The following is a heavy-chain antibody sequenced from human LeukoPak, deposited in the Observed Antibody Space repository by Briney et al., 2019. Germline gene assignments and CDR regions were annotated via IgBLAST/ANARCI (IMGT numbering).Heavy chain of an antibody. CDR1: GFTFSSYA. CDR3: ERENNGFDP. V-gene: IGHV3-30-3*01. J-gene: IGHJ5*02. CDR2: ISYDGSNK. Sequence: GGSLTLSCAASGFTFSSYAMHWLRQAPGKGLEWVAVISYDGSNKYYADYVKGRFIICRDNSTTTLYLQMNSLRAEDTAVYYCERENNGFDPWGQGTLVTVSS.